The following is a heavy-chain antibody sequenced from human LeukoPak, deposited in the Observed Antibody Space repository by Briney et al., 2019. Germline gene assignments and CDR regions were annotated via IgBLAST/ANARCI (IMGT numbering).Heavy chain of an antibody. V-gene: IGHV3-74*01. J-gene: IGHJ4*02. CDR3: ARFNGYYDSFDY. D-gene: IGHD3-22*01. CDR1: RFIFSNYW. CDR2: INSDGSST. Sequence: GGSLRLSCAASRFIFSNYWMHWVRQAPGKGLVWVSRINSDGSSTSYADSVKGRFTISRDNAKNTLYLQMNSLRAEDTAVYYCARFNGYYDSFDYWGQGTLVTVSS.